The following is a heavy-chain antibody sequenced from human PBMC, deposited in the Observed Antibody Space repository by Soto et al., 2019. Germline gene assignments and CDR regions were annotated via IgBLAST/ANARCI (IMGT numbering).Heavy chain of an antibody. J-gene: IGHJ6*02. D-gene: IGHD6-19*01. Sequence: TLSLTCIVSGGSISSSSYYWGWIRQPPGKGLEWIGSIYYSGSTYYNPSLKSRVTISVDTSKNQFSLKLSSVTAADTAVYYCATKTGGGWEDGMDVWGQGTTVTVSS. CDR2: IYYSGST. CDR3: ATKTGGGWEDGMDV. CDR1: GGSISSSSYY. V-gene: IGHV4-39*01.